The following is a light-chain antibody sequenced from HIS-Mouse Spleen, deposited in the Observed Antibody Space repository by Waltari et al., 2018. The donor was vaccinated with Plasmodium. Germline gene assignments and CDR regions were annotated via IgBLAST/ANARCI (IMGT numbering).Light chain of an antibody. Sequence: EIVMTHSPATLSVSPGERATLSCRASQSVSSNLAWDQQKPGQAPRLLIYGASTRATGIPARFSGSGSGTEFTLTISSLQSEDFAVYYCQQYNNWPAWTFGQGTKVEIK. CDR1: QSVSSN. J-gene: IGKJ1*01. V-gene: IGKV3-15*01. CDR2: GAS. CDR3: QQYNNWPAWT.